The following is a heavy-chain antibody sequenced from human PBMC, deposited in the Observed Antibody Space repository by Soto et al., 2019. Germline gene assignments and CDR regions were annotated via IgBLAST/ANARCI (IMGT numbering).Heavy chain of an antibody. CDR2: IYYSVNI. CDR1: GDSMSGYH. J-gene: IGHJ4*02. V-gene: IGHV4-59*01. CDR3: ARLYCSGGSCERRGYFDY. Sequence: SETLSLTCTVSGDSMSGYHWTWIRQPPGKGLEWIAYIYYSVNINSNPSLKSRVTMLLDTSRNQFSLKLTSVSAADTSVYFCARLYCSGGSCERRGYFDYWGQGALVTVSS. D-gene: IGHD2-15*01.